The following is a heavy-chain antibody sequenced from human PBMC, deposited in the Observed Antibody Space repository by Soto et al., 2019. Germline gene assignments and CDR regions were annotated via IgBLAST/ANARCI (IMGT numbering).Heavy chain of an antibody. Sequence: LQTLSLTCTVSGGSISSSSYYWGWIRQPPGKGLEWIGRIYYSGGTYYNPSLKSRVAVSADTSKNQFSLTLSSVTAADTAIYYCARSIAGWPCFQHWGQGIPVTVSS. J-gene: IGHJ1*01. V-gene: IGHV4-39*07. CDR3: ARSIAGWPCFQH. CDR1: GGSISSSSYY. CDR2: IYYSGGT. D-gene: IGHD6-6*01.